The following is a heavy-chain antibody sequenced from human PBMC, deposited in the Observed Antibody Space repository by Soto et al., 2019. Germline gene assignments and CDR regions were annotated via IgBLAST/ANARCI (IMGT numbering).Heavy chain of an antibody. CDR2: ISLYSDGT. V-gene: IGHV1-18*01. D-gene: IGHD2-2*01. J-gene: IGHJ5*02. CDR3: ARVVPGAEAWFGP. Sequence: QVQLVQSGGEVKRPGASVKVSCKTSGYTFSNYGITWVRQAPGQPIAWLGWISLYSDGTNYAQKFQGRVSMTTDTSTTTAYMELRSLRSDDTAVYYCARVVPGAEAWFGPWGQGTLGTVSS. CDR1: GYTFSNYG.